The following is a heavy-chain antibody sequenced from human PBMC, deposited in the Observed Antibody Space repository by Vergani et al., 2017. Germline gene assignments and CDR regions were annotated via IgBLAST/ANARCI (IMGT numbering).Heavy chain of an antibody. CDR3: ARDLYCSSTSCPVRYYYYYYMDV. D-gene: IGHD2-2*01. CDR2: IYYSGST. V-gene: IGHV4-59*12. CDR1: GGSISSYY. J-gene: IGHJ6*03. Sequence: QVQLQESGPGLVKHSQTLSLTCPVSGGSISSYYWSWLRQPPGKGLEWIGYIYYSGSTNYNPPLKSRVTMSVDTSKNQFSLKLSPVTAADTAVYYCARDLYCSSTSCPVRYYYYYYMDVWGKGTTVTVSS.